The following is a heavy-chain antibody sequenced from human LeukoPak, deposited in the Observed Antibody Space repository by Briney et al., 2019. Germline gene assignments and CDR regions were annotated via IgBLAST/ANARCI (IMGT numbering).Heavy chain of an antibody. CDR3: ARDLGMYSSGWPDAFDI. V-gene: IGHV3-48*03. J-gene: IGHJ3*02. D-gene: IGHD6-19*01. Sequence: GGSLRLSCAASGFTFSSEEMNWVRQAPGKGLEWVSYISSSGSPIYYADSVKGRFTISRDNAKNSLYLQMNSLRAEDTAVYYCARDLGMYSSGWPDAFDIWGQGTMVTVSS. CDR2: ISSSGSPI. CDR1: GFTFSSEE.